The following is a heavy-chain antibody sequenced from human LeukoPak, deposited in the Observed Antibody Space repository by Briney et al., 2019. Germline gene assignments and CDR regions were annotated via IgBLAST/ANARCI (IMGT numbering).Heavy chain of an antibody. CDR1: GVSLRGYY. Sequence: SETLSLTCAVYGVSLRGYYWSWIRQSPEKGLERIGEISHEGDSIYNPSLKSRLTLSVDMSKNQFSLKLRSVTAADTAVYYCARGRNYVSDFYFDVWGKGTTVIASS. CDR2: ISHEGDS. V-gene: IGHV4-34*01. J-gene: IGHJ6*03. CDR3: ARGRNYVSDFYFDV. D-gene: IGHD1-7*01.